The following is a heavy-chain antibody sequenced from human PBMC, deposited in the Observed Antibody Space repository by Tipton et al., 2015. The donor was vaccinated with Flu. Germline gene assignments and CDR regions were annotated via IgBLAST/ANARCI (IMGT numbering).Heavy chain of an antibody. V-gene: IGHV3-21*01. CDR3: ARVAVAGY. CDR2: ISESSSNT. J-gene: IGHJ4*02. D-gene: IGHD2-15*01. Sequence: SLRLSCAASGFTFSSYSMNWVRQAPGKGLEWVSSISESSSNTYYTDSVKGRFTSSRDNAKNSLFLQMSSLRAEDTAVYYCARVAVAGYWGQGTLVTVSS. CDR1: GFTFSSYS.